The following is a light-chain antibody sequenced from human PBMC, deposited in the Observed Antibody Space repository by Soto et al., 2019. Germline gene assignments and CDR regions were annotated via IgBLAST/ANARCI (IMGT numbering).Light chain of an antibody. J-gene: IGKJ1*01. CDR1: QGISNF. Sequence: DIQMTQSPSSLSASVGDRVTITCRASQGISNFLAWFQQKPGKVPRLLIHAASTLQSGVPSRFSGSGSGTEFTLSISSVQPEDVATYYCQKYDSAPRTFGQGTKVEIK. CDR2: AAS. V-gene: IGKV1-27*01. CDR3: QKYDSAPRT.